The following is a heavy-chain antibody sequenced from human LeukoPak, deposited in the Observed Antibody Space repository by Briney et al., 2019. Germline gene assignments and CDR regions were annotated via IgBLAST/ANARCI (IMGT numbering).Heavy chain of an antibody. Sequence: SGPTLVKPTHTLTLTCTFSGFSLSTTRVAVGWIRQPPGKALEWLALIYWDDDKRYSPSLKSRLTITEDTSKNQVVLTMTNMDPVDTATYYCAPLKGDIVVDSHWGQGTLVTVSS. V-gene: IGHV2-5*02. CDR2: IYWDDDK. J-gene: IGHJ4*02. D-gene: IGHD3-22*01. CDR1: GFSLSTTRVA. CDR3: APLKGDIVVDSH.